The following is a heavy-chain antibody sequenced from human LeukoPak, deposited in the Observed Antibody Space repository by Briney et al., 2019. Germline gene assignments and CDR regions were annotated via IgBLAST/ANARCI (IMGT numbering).Heavy chain of an antibody. J-gene: IGHJ3*02. Sequence: PGGSLRLSCAASGFTFSSYSMNWVRQAPGKGLEWVSSISSSSSYIYYADSVKGRFTISRDNAKNSLYLQMNSLRAEDTAVYYCASGNLAYYDFWSGSNAFDIWGQGTMVTVSS. CDR1: GFTFSSYS. CDR3: ASGNLAYYDFWSGSNAFDI. V-gene: IGHV3-21*01. D-gene: IGHD3-3*01. CDR2: ISSSSSYI.